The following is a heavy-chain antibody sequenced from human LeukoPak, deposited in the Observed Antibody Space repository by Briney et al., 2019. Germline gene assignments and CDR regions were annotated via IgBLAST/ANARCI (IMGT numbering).Heavy chain of an antibody. J-gene: IGHJ6*02. D-gene: IGHD2-2*01. Sequence: PGGSLRLSCAASGFTVSSNYMSWVRQAPGKGLEWVSVIYSGGSTYYADSVKGRFTISRHNSKNTLYLQMNSLRAEDTAVYYCARDRIVVVPAATYYYGMDVWGQGTTVTVPS. V-gene: IGHV3-53*04. CDR1: GFTVSSNY. CDR2: IYSGGST. CDR3: ARDRIVVVPAATYYYGMDV.